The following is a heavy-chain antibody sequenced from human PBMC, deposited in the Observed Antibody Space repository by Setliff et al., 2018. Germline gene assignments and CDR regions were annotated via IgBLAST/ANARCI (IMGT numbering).Heavy chain of an antibody. Sequence: TLSLTCTVSGASVTSFDYYWSWIRQPPGKGLEYIGHISHGVSTSYSPSLKSRLSISADTSKTQFSLKLTSVTAADTAVYFCARVGGLLVATMPFDYWGPGTLVTVSS. V-gene: IGHV4-30-4*01. J-gene: IGHJ4*02. CDR2: ISHGVST. CDR1: GASVTSFDYY. D-gene: IGHD5-12*01. CDR3: ARVGGLLVATMPFDY.